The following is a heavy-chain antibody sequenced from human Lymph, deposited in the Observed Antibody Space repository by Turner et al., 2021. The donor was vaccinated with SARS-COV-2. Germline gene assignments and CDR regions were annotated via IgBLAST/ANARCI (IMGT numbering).Heavy chain of an antibody. CDR3: ARLPIARGYSGYDFYYFDY. CDR1: GYSFPTYW. Sequence: EVQLVQSGAEVKKPGESLKISCKGSGYSFPTYWIGWVRQMPGKGLEWMGNIYPGDSDTRYSPSFQGQVTISADKSISTAYLQWSSLKASDTAMYYCARLPIARGYSGYDFYYFDYWGQGTLVTVSS. CDR2: IYPGDSDT. V-gene: IGHV5-51*01. D-gene: IGHD5-12*01. J-gene: IGHJ4*02.